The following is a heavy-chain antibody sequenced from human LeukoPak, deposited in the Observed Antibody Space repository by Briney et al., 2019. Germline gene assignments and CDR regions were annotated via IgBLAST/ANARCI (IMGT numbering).Heavy chain of an antibody. D-gene: IGHD3-10*01. CDR2: IYYSGST. CDR3: AGPLMVRGVITGAYFDY. J-gene: IGHJ4*02. V-gene: IGHV4-39*01. Sequence: SETLSLTCTVSGGSISSSSYYWGWIRQPPGKGLEWIGSIYYSGSTYYNPSLKSRVTISVDTSKNQFSLKLSSVTAADTAVYYCAGPLMVRGVITGAYFDYWGQGTLVTVSS. CDR1: GGSISSSSYY.